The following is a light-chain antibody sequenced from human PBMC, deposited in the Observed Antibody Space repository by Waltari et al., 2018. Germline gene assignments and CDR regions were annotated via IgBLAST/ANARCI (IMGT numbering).Light chain of an antibody. CDR3: SSYTPTNTV. Sequence: QSALTQPASVSGSPGQSITISCTGTSGDVGGYHMLSWYQQYPGKAPKLMIYEVSNRPSGVSNRFSGSKSGNTASLTISGLQAEDEGDYYCSSYTPTNTVFGGGTKLTVL. CDR2: EVS. CDR1: SGDVGGYHM. V-gene: IGLV2-14*01. J-gene: IGLJ2*01.